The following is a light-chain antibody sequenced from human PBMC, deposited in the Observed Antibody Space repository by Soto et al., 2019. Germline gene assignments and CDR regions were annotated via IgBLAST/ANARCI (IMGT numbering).Light chain of an antibody. CDR3: CSYASSTSYV. J-gene: IGLJ1*01. CDR1: SGDVGGYNF. V-gene: IGLV2-14*01. Sequence: QSALTXPASVSGSPGQSITISCTGTSGDVGGYNFVSWYQQYPGKAPKLMIHDVTARPSGVSIRFSGSKSGTTASLTISGLQPEDEADYYCCSYASSTSYVFGTGTKVTVL. CDR2: DVT.